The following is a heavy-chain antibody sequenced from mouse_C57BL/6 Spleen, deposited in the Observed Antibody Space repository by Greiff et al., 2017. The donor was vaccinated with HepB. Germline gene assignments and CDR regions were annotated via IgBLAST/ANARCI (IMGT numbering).Heavy chain of an antibody. Sequence: VQLQQSGPELVKPGASVKISCKASGYSFTGYYMNWVKQSPEKSLEWIGEINPSTGGTTYNQKFKAKATLTVDKSSSTAYMQLKSLTSEDSAVYYCARLWDYGSSYVGAMDYWGQGTSVTVSS. CDR3: ARLWDYGSSYVGAMDY. CDR2: INPSTGGT. D-gene: IGHD1-1*01. J-gene: IGHJ4*01. V-gene: IGHV1-42*01. CDR1: GYSFTGYY.